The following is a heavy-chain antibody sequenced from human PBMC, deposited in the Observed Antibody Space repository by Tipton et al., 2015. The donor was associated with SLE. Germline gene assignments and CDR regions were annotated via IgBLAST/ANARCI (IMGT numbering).Heavy chain of an antibody. V-gene: IGHV4-39*07. Sequence: TLSLTCTVSGGSISSSSYYWGWIRQPPGKGLEWIGSIYHSGSTNYNPSLKSRVTISVDTSKNQFSLKLSSVTAADTAVYYCARDGAARGDFDYWGQGTLVTVSS. CDR1: GGSISSSSYY. J-gene: IGHJ4*02. CDR3: ARDGAARGDFDY. CDR2: IYHSGST. D-gene: IGHD6-6*01.